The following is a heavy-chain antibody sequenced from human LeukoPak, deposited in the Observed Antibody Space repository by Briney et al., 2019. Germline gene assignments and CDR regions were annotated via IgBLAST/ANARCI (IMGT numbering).Heavy chain of an antibody. CDR2: ISGSGGST. CDR3: AKVRRIAAAGPLDY. Sequence: PGGSLRLSCAASGFTFSSYAVSWVRQAPGKGLEWVSAISGSGGSTYYADSVKGRFTISRDNSKNTLYLQMNSLRAEDTAVYYCAKVRRIAAAGPLDYWGQGTLVTVSS. V-gene: IGHV3-23*01. D-gene: IGHD6-13*01. CDR1: GFTFSSYA. J-gene: IGHJ4*02.